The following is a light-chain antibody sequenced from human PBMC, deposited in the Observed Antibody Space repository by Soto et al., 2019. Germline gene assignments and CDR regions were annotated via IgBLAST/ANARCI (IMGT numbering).Light chain of an antibody. CDR2: DVN. CDR1: LSDVAVYEY. CDR3: CIYATKYI. V-gene: IGLV2-11*01. J-gene: IGLJ1*01. Sequence: QSVLIQPRSVSASLGQSVTISCTGSLSDVAVYEYVSWYQQQPDKAPKLMIYDVNKRASGVPDRFSGSKSGNAASLIISGLQVADEADYYCCIYATKYIFGTGTRSPS.